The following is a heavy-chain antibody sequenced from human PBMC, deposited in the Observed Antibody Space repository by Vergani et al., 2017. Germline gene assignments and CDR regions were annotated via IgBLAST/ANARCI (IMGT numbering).Heavy chain of an antibody. J-gene: IGHJ4*02. CDR3: ARMGVRGFIPFDY. CDR1: GGSITSGSFY. Sequence: QVQLHESGPGLVKPSQTLSLTCTVSGGSITSGSFYWSWIRQPAGKGLEWIGRIHSSGTTNYNPSLKSRVNLSVDTSKNQFSLKLSSVTAADTAVYYCARMGVRGFIPFDYWGQGTLVTVSS. D-gene: IGHD3-10*01. V-gene: IGHV4-61*02. CDR2: IHSSGTT.